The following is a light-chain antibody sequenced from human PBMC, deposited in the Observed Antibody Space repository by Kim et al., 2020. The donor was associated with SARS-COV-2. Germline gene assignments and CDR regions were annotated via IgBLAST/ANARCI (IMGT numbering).Light chain of an antibody. Sequence: EIVLTQSPGTLSLSPGERATLSCRASQSISSSHLAWYQQKPGQAPRLLIYGASSRATGIPDRFSGSGSGTDFTLTISTLEPEDFAVYYCQHFVNSYTFGQGTKLEIK. CDR3: QHFVNSYT. CDR2: GAS. J-gene: IGKJ2*01. CDR1: QSISSSH. V-gene: IGKV3-20*01.